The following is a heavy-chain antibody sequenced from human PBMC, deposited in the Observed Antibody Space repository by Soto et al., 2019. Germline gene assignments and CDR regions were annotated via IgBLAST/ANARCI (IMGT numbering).Heavy chain of an antibody. V-gene: IGHV3-21*01. CDR3: ASGGSSGWLVDY. CDR1: GFTFSSYS. J-gene: IGHJ4*02. CDR2: ISSGSSYI. Sequence: EVQLVESGGGMVKPGGSLRLSCAASGFTFSSYSMNWVRQAPGKGLEWVSSISSGSSYIFYADSVKGRFTISRDNAKNSLYLQMNSLRAEDAAVYYCASGGSSGWLVDYWGQGTLVTVSS. D-gene: IGHD6-19*01.